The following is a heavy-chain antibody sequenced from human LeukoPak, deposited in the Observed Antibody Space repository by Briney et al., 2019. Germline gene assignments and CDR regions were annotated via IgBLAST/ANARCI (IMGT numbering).Heavy chain of an antibody. CDR2: IYYSGST. CDR3: ARDQDIVATGWFDP. V-gene: IGHV4-59*01. D-gene: IGHD5-12*01. CDR1: GGSISSYY. Sequence: PSETLSLTXTVSGGSISSYYWSWIRQPPGKGLEWIGYIYYSGSTNYNPSLKSRVTISVDTSKNQFSLKLSSVTAADTAVYYCARDQDIVATGWFDPWGQGTLVTVSS. J-gene: IGHJ5*02.